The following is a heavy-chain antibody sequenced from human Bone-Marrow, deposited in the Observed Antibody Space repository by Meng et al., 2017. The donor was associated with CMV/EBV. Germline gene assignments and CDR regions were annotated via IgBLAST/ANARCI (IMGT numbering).Heavy chain of an antibody. V-gene: IGHV3-21*01. Sequence: GESLKISCAASGFTFSSYSMNWVRQAPGKGLEWVSSISSSSSYIYYADSVKGRFTISRDNAKNSLYLQMNSLRAEDTAVYYCAKSHATYYYDSSAASHFDYWGQGTLVTVSS. J-gene: IGHJ4*02. CDR2: ISSSSSYI. CDR1: GFTFSSYS. D-gene: IGHD3-22*01. CDR3: AKSHATYYYDSSAASHFDY.